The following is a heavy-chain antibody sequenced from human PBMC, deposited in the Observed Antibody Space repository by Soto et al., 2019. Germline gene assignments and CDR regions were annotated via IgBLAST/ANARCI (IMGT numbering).Heavy chain of an antibody. Sequence: PERSLRRSCAASGFIFNTYRMNWVRQAPGKGLEWVSYISGSSQTIFYADSVRGRFTISRDNANNSTYLQMVSLRDEDTAVYYCARTLSWGRGPFDSWGQGTLVTVSS. CDR1: GFIFNTYR. CDR2: ISGSSQTI. J-gene: IGHJ4*02. CDR3: ARTLSWGRGPFDS. V-gene: IGHV3-48*02. D-gene: IGHD3-16*01.